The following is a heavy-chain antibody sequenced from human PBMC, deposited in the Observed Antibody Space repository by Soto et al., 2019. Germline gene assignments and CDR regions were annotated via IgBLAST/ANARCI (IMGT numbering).Heavy chain of an antibody. V-gene: IGHV3-21*01. CDR2: ISSSSSYI. D-gene: IGHD5-18*01. Sequence: PGGSLRLSCAASGFTFSSYSMNWVRQAPGKGLEWVSSISSSSSYIYYADSVKGRFTISRDNAKNSLYLQMNSLRAEDTAVYYCARETGYSYGGSDYCGQGTLITLSS. CDR3: ARETGYSYGGSDY. J-gene: IGHJ4*02. CDR1: GFTFSSYS.